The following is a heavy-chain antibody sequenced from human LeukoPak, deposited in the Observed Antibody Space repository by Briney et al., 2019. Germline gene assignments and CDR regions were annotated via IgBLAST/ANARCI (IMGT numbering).Heavy chain of an antibody. J-gene: IGHJ4*02. CDR3: VRNWNLDS. Sequence: PGGSLRLSCAGSGFSFSVYWMSWVRQAPGRGLEWVANLKPDGSEKNYGDSVKGRFTISRDNAKNSLFLQMNSLTAEDTAVYYCVRNWNLDSWGQGTLVTVSS. CDR1: GFSFSVYW. D-gene: IGHD1-1*01. CDR2: LKPDGSEK. V-gene: IGHV3-7*01.